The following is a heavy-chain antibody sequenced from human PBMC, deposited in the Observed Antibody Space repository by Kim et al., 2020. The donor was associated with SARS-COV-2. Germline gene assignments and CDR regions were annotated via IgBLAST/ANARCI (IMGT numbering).Heavy chain of an antibody. CDR2: IYYSGST. Sequence: SETLSLTCTVSGGSISSSSYYWGWIRQPPGKGLEWIGSIYYSGSTYYNPSLKSRVTISVDTSKNQFSLKLSSVTAADTAVYYCAREEDRGYYDSSGYPFDYWGQGTLVTVSS. D-gene: IGHD3-22*01. CDR1: GGSISSSSYY. V-gene: IGHV4-39*07. J-gene: IGHJ4*02. CDR3: AREEDRGYYDSSGYPFDY.